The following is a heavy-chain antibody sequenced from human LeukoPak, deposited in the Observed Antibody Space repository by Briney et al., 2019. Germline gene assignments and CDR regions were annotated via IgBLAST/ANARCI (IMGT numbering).Heavy chain of an antibody. CDR3: AKKGGFDP. Sequence: GGSLRLSCAASGFTFCSYGMHWVRQAPGKGLEWVAVIWSDGGNKYYGDSVKGRFTISRDNSQNTLYLQMNSLRVEDTAVYYCAKKGGFDPWGQGTLVTVSS. D-gene: IGHD3-16*01. CDR2: IWSDGGNK. CDR1: GFTFCSYG. V-gene: IGHV3-33*06. J-gene: IGHJ5*02.